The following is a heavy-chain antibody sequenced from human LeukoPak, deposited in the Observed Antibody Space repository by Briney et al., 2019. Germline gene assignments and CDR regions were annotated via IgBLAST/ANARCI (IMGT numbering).Heavy chain of an antibody. D-gene: IGHD5-18*01. Sequence: ASVKVSCKASGGTFSSYAISWVRQAPGQGPEWMGRINPNNTGTNYAQKFLGRVTMTRDTSINTAYMELSRLTSDDTAVYYRARVGQLWSDPFDYWGQGTLVTVSS. CDR3: ARVGQLWSDPFDY. J-gene: IGHJ4*02. CDR1: GGTFSSYA. CDR2: INPNNTGT. V-gene: IGHV1-2*06.